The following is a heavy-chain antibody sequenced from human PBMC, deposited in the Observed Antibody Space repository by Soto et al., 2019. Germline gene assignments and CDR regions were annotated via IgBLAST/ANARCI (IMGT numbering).Heavy chain of an antibody. V-gene: IGHV1-2*04. CDR1: GYSFTDYH. J-gene: IGHJ6*02. CDR3: ARGDPTVCFNGVCSFVHNHEMDV. D-gene: IGHD2-8*01. CDR2: INPKSGGT. Sequence: ASVKVSCRASGYSFTDYHIHWVRQAPGQGLEWLGRINPKSGGTSTAQKFQGWVTMTTDTSISTASMELTRLTSDDTAIYDCARGDPTVCFNGVCSFVHNHEMDVCSQGSSVTVS.